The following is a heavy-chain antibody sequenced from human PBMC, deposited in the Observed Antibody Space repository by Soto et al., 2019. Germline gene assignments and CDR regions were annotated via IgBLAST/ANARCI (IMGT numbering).Heavy chain of an antibody. D-gene: IGHD5-12*01. CDR3: GRGLPTTGFDY. CDR1: GFTFSDHY. CDR2: SRNKARSYTT. Sequence: EVQLVESGGGLVQPGGSLRLSCAASGFTFSDHYMDWVRQSPGKGLEWVGRSRNKARSYTTDYAASVKGRFTISRDDSKSSVYQQMNSLKTEDTAVYYCGRGLPTTGFDYWGQGILVTVSS. V-gene: IGHV3-72*01. J-gene: IGHJ4*02.